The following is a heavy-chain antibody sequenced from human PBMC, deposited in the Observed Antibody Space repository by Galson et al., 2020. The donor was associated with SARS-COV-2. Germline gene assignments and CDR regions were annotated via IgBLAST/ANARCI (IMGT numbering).Heavy chain of an antibody. CDR3: AKDSSDMDV. J-gene: IGHJ6*03. Sequence: GGSLRLSCAASGFTFSSYAMTWVRQAPGMGLEWVSSITGSGGSTYYADSVKGRFTISRDNSKDTVYLQMNSLRAEDAAVYYCAKDSSDMDVWGKGTTVTVSS. CDR1: GFTFSSYA. CDR2: ITGSGGST. D-gene: IGHD3-3*01. V-gene: IGHV3-23*01.